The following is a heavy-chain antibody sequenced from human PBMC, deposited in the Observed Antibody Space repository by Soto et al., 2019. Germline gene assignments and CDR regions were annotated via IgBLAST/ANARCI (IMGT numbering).Heavy chain of an antibody. V-gene: IGHV1-69*02. Sequence: SVKVSCKASGGTFSSYTISWVRQAPGQGLEWMGRIIAIHGITKYAQKFQGRVTITTDTSASTAYMELSSLRSEDTAVYYCARALLVGRFLEWLRYMDVWGQGTTVTVSS. D-gene: IGHD3-3*01. CDR2: IIAIHGIT. CDR3: ARALLVGRFLEWLRYMDV. J-gene: IGHJ6*02. CDR1: GGTFSSYT.